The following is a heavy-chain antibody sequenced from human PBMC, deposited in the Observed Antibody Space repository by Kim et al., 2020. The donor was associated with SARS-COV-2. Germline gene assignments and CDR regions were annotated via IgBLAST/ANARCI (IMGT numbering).Heavy chain of an antibody. CDR3: TRIRQGYSSGRPSIGMDV. V-gene: IGHV4-34*01. CDR2: INRSGYS. Sequence: SETLSLTCAVYGESLSGHDWTWIRQPPGKGLEWIGEINRSGYSNYNASLKSRVTISLDESKNQFSLKVNSLIAADTGGYYCTRIRQGYSSGRPSIGMDVWGQGTTVIVSS. D-gene: IGHD5-18*01. CDR1: GESLSGHD. J-gene: IGHJ6*02.